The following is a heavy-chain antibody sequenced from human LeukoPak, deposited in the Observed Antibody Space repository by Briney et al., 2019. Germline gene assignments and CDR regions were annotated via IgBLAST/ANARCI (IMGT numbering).Heavy chain of an antibody. CDR3: ARGLGYCTSTTCLLPFDY. D-gene: IGHD2-2*01. V-gene: IGHV3-74*03. CDR1: GSTFSRFW. J-gene: IGHJ4*02. CDR2: TNPDGSGT. Sequence: PGGSLRLSCAASGSTFSRFWMTWVRQIPGKGLMWVSRTNPDGSGTKYADSVKGRFTISRDNAKNTLYLQMDSLRAEDTAMYYCARGLGYCTSTTCLLPFDYWGQGTLVTVSS.